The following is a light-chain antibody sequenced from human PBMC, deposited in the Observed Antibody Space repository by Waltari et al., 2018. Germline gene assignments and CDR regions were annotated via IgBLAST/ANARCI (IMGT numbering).Light chain of an antibody. J-gene: IGLJ1*01. CDR2: KNN. Sequence: QSVLTQPPSASGTPGQRVTISCSGSNSNIGSDNVYWYQHLPGAAPKLLIYKNNQRPSGIPDRFSGSKSGTSASLAISGLRSEDDGDYCWVGWDASLSGYVFGTGTKVTVL. CDR1: NSNIGSDN. V-gene: IGLV1-47*01. CDR3: VGWDASLSGYV.